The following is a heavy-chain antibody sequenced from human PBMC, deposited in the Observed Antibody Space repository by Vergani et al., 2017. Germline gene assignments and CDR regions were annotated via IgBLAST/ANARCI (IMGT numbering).Heavy chain of an antibody. CDR1: GFPLSTSGVG. J-gene: IGHJ4*02. CDR3: AHRGLESYCFDY. CDR2: IYWDDDK. Sequence: QITLKESGPTLVKPTQTLTLTCTFSGFPLSTSGVGVGWIRQPPGKALEWLAPIYWDDDKRYSPSLKSRLTITKDTAKNQVVLTRTNMDPVDTATYYCAHRGLESYCFDYWGQGTLVTVSS. V-gene: IGHV2-5*02.